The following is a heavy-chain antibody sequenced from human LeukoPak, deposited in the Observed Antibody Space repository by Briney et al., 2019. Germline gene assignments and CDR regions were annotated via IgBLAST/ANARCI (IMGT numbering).Heavy chain of an antibody. CDR2: INPNSGGT. D-gene: IGHD5-18*01. CDR3: ARYKGVDTTTVTGLTH. J-gene: IGHJ4*02. V-gene: IGHV1-2*02. CDR1: GYTFTGYY. Sequence: GASVKVSCKASGYTFTGYYMHWVRQAPGQGLEWMGWINPNSGGTDYAQKFQGRVTMTRDTSISTAYMELSRLTSDDTAMYYCARYKGVDTTTVTGLTHWGPGTLVTVSS.